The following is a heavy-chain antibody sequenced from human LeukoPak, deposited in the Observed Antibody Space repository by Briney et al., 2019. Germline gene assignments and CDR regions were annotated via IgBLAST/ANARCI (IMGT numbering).Heavy chain of an antibody. V-gene: IGHV4-59*08. CDR3: ARWYSSGWAFDY. CDR1: GGTISSYY. J-gene: IGHJ4*02. D-gene: IGHD6-19*01. Sequence: PSETLSLTCTVSGGTISSYYWNWIRQPPGKGLEWIGYIHYSGSTKYNPSLKSRVTISVDTSKHQFSLKLSSVTAADTAVYYCARWYSSGWAFDYWGQGTLVTVSS. CDR2: IHYSGST.